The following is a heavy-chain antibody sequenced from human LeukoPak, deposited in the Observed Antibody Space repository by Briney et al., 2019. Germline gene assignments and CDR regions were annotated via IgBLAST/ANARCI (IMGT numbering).Heavy chain of an antibody. J-gene: IGHJ4*02. CDR1: GFTFNNYA. CDR2: ISGFGGAT. CDR3: AKEGDSSSWYED. V-gene: IGHV3-23*01. D-gene: IGHD6-13*01. Sequence: GSLRLSCAASGFTFNNYAMNWVGQAPGKGLEWVSGISGFGGATNYADSVKGRVTISRDNSKNTLYLQMNSLRAEDTAVYYCAKEGDSSSWYEDWGQGTLVIFSS.